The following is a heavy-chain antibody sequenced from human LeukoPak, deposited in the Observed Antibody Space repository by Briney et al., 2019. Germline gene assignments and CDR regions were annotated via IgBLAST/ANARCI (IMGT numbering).Heavy chain of an antibody. J-gene: IGHJ2*01. CDR2: IYYSGST. CDR1: GGSISSSSYY. Sequence: PSETLSLTCTVSGGSISSSSYYWGWIRQPPGKGLEWIGTIYYSGSTYYNPSLKSRVTISVETSKNQFSPKLSSVTAADTAVYYCTRNSGIIFGFRYSDLWGRGTLVTVSS. V-gene: IGHV4-39*07. D-gene: IGHD3/OR15-3a*01. CDR3: TRNSGIIFGFRYSDL.